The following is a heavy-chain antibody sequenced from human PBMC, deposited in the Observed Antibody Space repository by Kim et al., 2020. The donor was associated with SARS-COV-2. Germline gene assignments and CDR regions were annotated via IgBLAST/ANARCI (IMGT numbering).Heavy chain of an antibody. CDR1: GGSISSYY. Sequence: SETLSLTCTVSGGSISSYYWSWIRQPPGKGLEWIGYIYYSGSTNYNPSLKSRVTISVDTSKNQFSLKLSSVTAADTAVYYFARGFDPWGQGTLVTVAS. CDR3: ARGFDP. CDR2: IYYSGST. V-gene: IGHV4-59*01. J-gene: IGHJ5*02.